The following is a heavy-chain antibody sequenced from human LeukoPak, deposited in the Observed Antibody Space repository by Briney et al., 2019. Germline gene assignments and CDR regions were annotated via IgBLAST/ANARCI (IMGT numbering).Heavy chain of an antibody. D-gene: IGHD3-22*01. Sequence: SQTLSLTCTASGGAFSGGGYNWTWFGRPQGRALEGIGNIYHSGSTYYNPSLKSRVTISVDRSKNQFSLRLSSVTAADTAVYYCAREASHYYDSSAFFDYWGQGTLVTVSS. CDR1: GGAFSGGGYN. CDR3: AREASHYYDSSAFFDY. V-gene: IGHV4-30-2*01. J-gene: IGHJ4*02. CDR2: IYHSGST.